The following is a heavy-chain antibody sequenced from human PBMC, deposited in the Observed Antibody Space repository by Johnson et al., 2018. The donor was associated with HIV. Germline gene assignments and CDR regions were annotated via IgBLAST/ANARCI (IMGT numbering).Heavy chain of an antibody. V-gene: IGHV3-7*04. D-gene: IGHD4-17*01. Sequence: EVQLVESGGGVVQPGRSLRLSCAASGFTFSSYWMSWVRQAPGKGLEWVANIKQDGSEKYYVDSVKGRFTISRDNAKNSLYLQLNSLRAEDTAVYYCASDASYVDYAFDILCLGPLVPVSS. CDR2: IKQDGSEK. J-gene: IGHJ3*02. CDR3: ASDASYVDYAFDI. CDR1: GFTFSSYW.